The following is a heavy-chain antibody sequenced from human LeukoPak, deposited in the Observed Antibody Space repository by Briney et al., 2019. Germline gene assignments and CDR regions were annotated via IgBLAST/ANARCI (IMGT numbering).Heavy chain of an antibody. CDR3: ASDHSGWLGLGY. V-gene: IGHV4-61*02. CDR1: GGSISSSSYY. D-gene: IGHD6-19*01. CDR2: IYAGGRS. J-gene: IGHJ4*02. Sequence: SETLSLTCTVSGGSISSSSYYWGRIRQPAGKGLEWIGRIYAGGRSNYNPSLRSRVTISVDTSKNQFSLRLSSVTATDTGVYYCASDHSGWLGLGYWGQGTLVSVSS.